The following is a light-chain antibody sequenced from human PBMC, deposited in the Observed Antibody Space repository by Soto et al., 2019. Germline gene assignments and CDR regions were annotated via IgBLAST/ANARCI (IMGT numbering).Light chain of an antibody. Sequence: DIRITKSPSSLSASVGGRGTIPGGASQSISSYLNWYQQKPGKAPKLLIYAASSLQSGVPSRFSGSGSGTDFTLTISRLQPEDFATYYCQQSYSTPLTLGQGTRLEIK. CDR3: QQSYSTPLT. J-gene: IGKJ5*01. CDR2: AAS. V-gene: IGKV1-39*01. CDR1: QSISSY.